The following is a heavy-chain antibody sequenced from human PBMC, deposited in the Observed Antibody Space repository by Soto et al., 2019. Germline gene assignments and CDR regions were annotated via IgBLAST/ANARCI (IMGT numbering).Heavy chain of an antibody. D-gene: IGHD6-13*01. J-gene: IGHJ4*02. Sequence: ASETLSLTCAVSGGSISSGGYSWSWIRQPPGKGLEWIGYIYHSGSTYYNPFLKSRVTISVDRSKNQFSLKLSSVTAADTAVYYCASGYSSSWSSLRGFDYWGQGTLVTVSS. CDR1: GGSISSGGYS. V-gene: IGHV4-30-2*01. CDR2: IYHSGST. CDR3: ASGYSSSWSSLRGFDY.